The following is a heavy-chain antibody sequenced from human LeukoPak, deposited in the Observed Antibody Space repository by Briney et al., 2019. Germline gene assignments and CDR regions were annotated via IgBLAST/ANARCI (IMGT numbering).Heavy chain of an antibody. CDR1: GFTFSSYW. V-gene: IGHV3-74*01. Sequence: GGSLRLSCAASGFTFSSYWMHWVRHAPGKGLVWVSRINSDGSSTSYADSVKGRFTISRDNAKNTLYLQMNSLRAEDTAVYYCARGTNVLRFLEWLPKTYYYYGMDVWGQGTTVTVSS. D-gene: IGHD3-3*01. J-gene: IGHJ6*02. CDR2: INSDGSST. CDR3: ARGTNVLRFLEWLPKTYYYYGMDV.